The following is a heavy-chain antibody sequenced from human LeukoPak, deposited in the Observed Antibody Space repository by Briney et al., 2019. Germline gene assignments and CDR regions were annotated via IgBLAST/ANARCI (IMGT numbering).Heavy chain of an antibody. V-gene: IGHV3-23*01. Sequence: PGGSLRLSCAASGFTFSSYAMSWVRQAPGKGLEWVSAISGSGGSTYYADSVKGRFTISRDSSKNTLYLQMNSLRAEDTAVYYCAKPYDILTGYSEDYWGQGTLVTVSS. D-gene: IGHD3-9*01. CDR2: ISGSGGST. CDR3: AKPYDILTGYSEDY. CDR1: GFTFSSYA. J-gene: IGHJ4*02.